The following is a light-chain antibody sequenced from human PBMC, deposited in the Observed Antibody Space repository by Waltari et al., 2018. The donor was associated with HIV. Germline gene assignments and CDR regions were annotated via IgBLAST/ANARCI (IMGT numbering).Light chain of an antibody. CDR2: GNN. V-gene: IGLV1-40*01. CDR1: RPTHGPGSD. J-gene: IGLJ3*02. Sequence: QSVLTQPPSVSGPPGQRVTTSGTGRRPTHGPGSDVHWYQQLPGTAPKLLIYGNNNRPPSVPHRFSGSKSATSASLAITGLQAEDEADYYCQSYDSSLSGWVFGGGTKLTVL. CDR3: QSYDSSLSGWV.